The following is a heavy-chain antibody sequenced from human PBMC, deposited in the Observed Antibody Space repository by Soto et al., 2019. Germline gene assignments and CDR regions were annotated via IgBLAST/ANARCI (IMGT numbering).Heavy chain of an antibody. CDR3: AGGSAVHPAYYYYGMDV. V-gene: IGHV1-18*04. CDR2: ISAYNGNT. Sequence: ASVKVSCKASGYTFTSYVISWVRQAPGQGLEWMGWISAYNGNTNYAQKLQGRVTMTTDTSTSTAYMELRSLRSDDTAVYYCAGGSAVHPAYYYYGMDVWGQGTTVTVSS. D-gene: IGHD3-16*01. CDR1: GYTFTSYV. J-gene: IGHJ6*02.